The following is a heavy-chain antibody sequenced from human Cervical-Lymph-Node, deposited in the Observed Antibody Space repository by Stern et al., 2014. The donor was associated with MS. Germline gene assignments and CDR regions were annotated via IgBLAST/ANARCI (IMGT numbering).Heavy chain of an antibody. Sequence: HVQLQESGPGLVNPSQTLSLTCTVSGGSITSGGYYWSWIRQHPGKGLEGIGYIYNGGNTYSNPSLKSRISMSVETSKSQFSLKLTSVTAADTAIYYCARLTETTEFDQWGQGTLVTVSS. D-gene: IGHD4-17*01. J-gene: IGHJ4*02. CDR3: ARLTETTEFDQ. CDR2: IYNGGNT. V-gene: IGHV4-31*03. CDR1: GGSITSGGYY.